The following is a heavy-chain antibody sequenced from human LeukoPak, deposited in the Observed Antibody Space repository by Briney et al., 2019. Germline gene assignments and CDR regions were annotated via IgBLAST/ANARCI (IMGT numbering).Heavy chain of an antibody. D-gene: IGHD1-26*01. CDR3: TRESGAFSPFGF. J-gene: IGHJ4*02. Sequence: SETLSLTCAVSGGSITTTNWWSWVRQPPGKGLEWIGEVHLSGATNYNLSLESRVSMSIDKSKNHLSLEVTSVTAADSAIYYCTRESGAFSPFGFWGQGTLVTVSS. CDR1: GGSITTTNW. CDR2: VHLSGAT. V-gene: IGHV4-4*02.